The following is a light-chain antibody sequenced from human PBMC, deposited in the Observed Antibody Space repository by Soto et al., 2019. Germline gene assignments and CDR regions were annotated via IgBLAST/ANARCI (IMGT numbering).Light chain of an antibody. Sequence: EIVLTQSPGTLSLSPGERATLSCRASQSVRGSYLAWYQQKPGQAPRLLIYDASSRATGLPDRFSGSGSGTDFTLTVSRLEPEDFAVYYCQHYGSSPWTFGQGTKVEIK. CDR1: QSVRGSY. J-gene: IGKJ1*01. CDR2: DAS. V-gene: IGKV3-20*01. CDR3: QHYGSSPWT.